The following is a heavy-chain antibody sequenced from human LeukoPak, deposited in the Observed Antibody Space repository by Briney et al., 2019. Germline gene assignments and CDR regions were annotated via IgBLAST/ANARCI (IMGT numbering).Heavy chain of an antibody. V-gene: IGHV4-39*07. J-gene: IGHJ5*02. D-gene: IGHD6-13*01. CDR2: IYYSGST. CDR3: ARMYSRTEWANWFDP. CDR1: GGSISSSSYY. Sequence: PSETLSLTCTVSGGSISSSSYYWGWIRQPPGKGLEWIGSIYYSGSTYYNPSLKSRVTISVDTSKNQFSLKLSSVTAADTAVYYCARMYSRTEWANWFDPWGQGTLVTVSS.